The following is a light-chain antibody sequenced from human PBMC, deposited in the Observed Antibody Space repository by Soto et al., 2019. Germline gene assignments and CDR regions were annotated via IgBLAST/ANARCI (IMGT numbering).Light chain of an antibody. CDR2: GAS. CDR3: QQYGTSL. CDR1: QSVSSNY. V-gene: IGKV3-20*01. Sequence: EIVLTQSPGSLSLSPGERATLSCRASQSVSSNYLAWYQQKPGQAPRLLMYGASCRATDIPDRFGGSGSETDFTLTISRLEPEDFAVYYCQQYGTSLFGGGTKVEFK. J-gene: IGKJ4*01.